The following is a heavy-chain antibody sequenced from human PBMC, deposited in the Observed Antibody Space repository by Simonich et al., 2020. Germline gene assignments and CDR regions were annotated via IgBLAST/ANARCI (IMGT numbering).Heavy chain of an antibody. CDR1: GYTFTGCY. D-gene: IGHD2-21*01. Sequence: QVQLVQSGAEVKKPGASVKVSCKASGYTFTGCYMHWVRQAPGQGLEWMGWINPNSGGTNDAQKFQGRVTMTRDTSISTADMELSRLRSDDTAVYYCARNGLVGILKAFDIWGQGTMVTVSS. CDR2: INPNSGGT. J-gene: IGHJ3*02. V-gene: IGHV1-2*02. CDR3: ARNGLVGILKAFDI.